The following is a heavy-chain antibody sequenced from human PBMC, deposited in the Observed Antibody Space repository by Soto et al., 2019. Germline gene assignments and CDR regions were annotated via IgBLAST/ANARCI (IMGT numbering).Heavy chain of an antibody. D-gene: IGHD6-19*01. V-gene: IGHV3-23*01. CDR2: ISGSGVST. CDR3: ALEEAYSSGWGSFDY. J-gene: IGHJ4*02. Sequence: EVQLLESGGGLVQPGGSLRVSCAASGFTFTSDALSWVRQAPGKGLEWVSAISGSGVSTYYADSVKGRFTISRDNSKHATCLQLNSLRAEDTAVYYCALEEAYSSGWGSFDYWGQGNLVTVSS. CDR1: GFTFTSDA.